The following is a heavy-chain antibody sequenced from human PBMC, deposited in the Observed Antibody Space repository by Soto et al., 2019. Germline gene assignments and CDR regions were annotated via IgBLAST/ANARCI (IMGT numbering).Heavy chain of an antibody. CDR1: GDTISTGGYT. V-gene: IGHV4-30-2*03. Sequence: SETLSLTCDVSGDTISTGGYTWAWIRQPPGKALEWIGHTYHSGNPYYNPSLKSRVSMSVDTSKNQFSLKLISVTAADAAVYYCARHFVAVVIKGWGYWGQGKLVTVSS. CDR3: ARHFVAVVIKGWGY. D-gene: IGHD3-10*01. J-gene: IGHJ4*02. CDR2: TYHSGNP.